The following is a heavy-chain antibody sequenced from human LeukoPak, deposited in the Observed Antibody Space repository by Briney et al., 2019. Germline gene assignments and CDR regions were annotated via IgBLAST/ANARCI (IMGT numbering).Heavy chain of an antibody. J-gene: IGHJ4*02. D-gene: IGHD2-2*01. V-gene: IGHV3-49*04. CDR3: TRLSVVATGPLDY. CDR1: GFTFGDYA. CDR2: LRKKTNGGTT. Sequence: PGRSLRLSCTASGFTFGDYAMSWVRQAPAKGLEWVGFLRKKTNGGTTEHAASVKGRFTISRDDSKNIAYLQMNSLKAEDTAVYYCTRLSVVATGPLDYWGQGTLVTVSS.